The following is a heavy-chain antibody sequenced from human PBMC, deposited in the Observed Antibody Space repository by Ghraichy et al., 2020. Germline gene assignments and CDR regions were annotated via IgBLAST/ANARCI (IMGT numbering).Heavy chain of an antibody. CDR2: INHSGST. Sequence: SETLSLTCAVYGGSFSGYYWSWIRQPPGKGLEWIGEINHSGSTNYNPSLKSRVTISVDTSKNQFSLKLSSVTAADTAVYYCARDCGGDCHTIKSGGMDVWGQGTTVTVSS. J-gene: IGHJ6*02. CDR3: ARDCGGDCHTIKSGGMDV. CDR1: GGSFSGYY. D-gene: IGHD2-21*02. V-gene: IGHV4-34*01.